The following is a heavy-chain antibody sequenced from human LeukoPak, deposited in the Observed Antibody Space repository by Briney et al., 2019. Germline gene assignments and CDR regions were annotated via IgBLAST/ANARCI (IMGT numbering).Heavy chain of an antibody. V-gene: IGHV4-31*03. CDR3: ATNTVTTYDALDI. Sequence: PSETLSLTCTVSGGSISSGGYYWSWIRQHPGKGLEWIGYIYYSGSTYYNPSLKSRVTISVDTSKNQFSLKLSSVTAADTAVYYCATNTVTTYDALDIWGQGTMVTVSS. D-gene: IGHD4-17*01. CDR1: GGSISSGGYY. CDR2: IYYSGST. J-gene: IGHJ3*02.